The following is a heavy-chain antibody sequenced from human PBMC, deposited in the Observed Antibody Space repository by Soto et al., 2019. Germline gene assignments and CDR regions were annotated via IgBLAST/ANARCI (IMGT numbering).Heavy chain of an antibody. J-gene: IGHJ2*01. V-gene: IGHV1-3*01. Sequence: QVQLVQSGAEVKKPGASVKVSCKASGYTFTSYAMHWVRQAPGQRLEWMGWINAGNGNTKYSQKFQGRVTITRDTSASTAYMERSSLRSEDTAVYYCARDAITMIVLGRDWYFDLWGRGTLVTVSS. CDR1: GYTFTSYA. CDR2: INAGNGNT. D-gene: IGHD3-22*01. CDR3: ARDAITMIVLGRDWYFDL.